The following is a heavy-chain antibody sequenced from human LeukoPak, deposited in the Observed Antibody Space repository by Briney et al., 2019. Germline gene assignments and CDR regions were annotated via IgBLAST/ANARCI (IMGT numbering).Heavy chain of an antibody. V-gene: IGHV4-39*01. J-gene: IGHJ4*02. Sequence: SETLSLTCTVSGGSISSSSYYWGWIRQPPGKGLEWIGSIYYSGSTYYNPSLKSRVTISVDTSKNQFSLKLSSVTAADAAVYYCAGHHPRNTVDFWGQGTLVTVSS. CDR3: AGHHPRNTVDF. CDR2: IYYSGST. D-gene: IGHD2/OR15-2a*01. CDR1: GGSISSSSYY.